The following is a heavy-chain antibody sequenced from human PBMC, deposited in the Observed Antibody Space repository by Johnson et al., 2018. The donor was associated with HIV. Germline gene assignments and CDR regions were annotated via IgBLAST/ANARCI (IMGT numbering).Heavy chain of an antibody. V-gene: IGHV3-30*02. D-gene: IGHD6-6*01. CDR3: ARGGSIAARREAFDI. CDR1: GFTFSSYG. CDR2: IRYDGSYK. J-gene: IGHJ3*02. Sequence: QEQLVVSGGGVVQPGGSLRLSCAASGFTFSSYGMHWVRQAPGKGLEWVAFIRYDGSYKYYADSVKGRFTISRDNSKNTLYLQMNSLRAEDTAVYYCARGGSIAARREAFDIWGQGTMVTVSS.